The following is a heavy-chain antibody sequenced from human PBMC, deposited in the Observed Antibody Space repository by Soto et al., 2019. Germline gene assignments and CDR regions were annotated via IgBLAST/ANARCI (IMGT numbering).Heavy chain of an antibody. CDR1: GRSFSGYY. V-gene: IGHV4-34*01. J-gene: IGHJ4*02. D-gene: IGHD4-17*01. Sequence: QVQLQQWGAGLLKPSETLSLTCAVYGRSFSGYYWSWIRQPPGKGLEWIGEINHGGSTNYNPSLKRRVTISVDTSQNQFSLNLSSVTAADTAVYYCARAYGGNSGVFDYWGQGTLVTVSS. CDR3: ARAYGGNSGVFDY. CDR2: INHGGST.